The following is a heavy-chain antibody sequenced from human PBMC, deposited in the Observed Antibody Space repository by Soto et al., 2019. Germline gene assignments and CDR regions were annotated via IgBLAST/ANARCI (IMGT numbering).Heavy chain of an antibody. J-gene: IGHJ5*02. CDR1: GFTFDDYA. CDR2: ISWNSGSI. CDR3: AKDGMVAVAGESNWFDP. Sequence: EVQLVESGGGLVQPGRSLRLSCAASGFTFDDYAMHWVRQAPGKGLEWVSGISWNSGSIGYADSVKGRFTISRDNAKNSLYLQMNSLRAEDTALYYCAKDGMVAVAGESNWFDPWGQGTLVTVSS. D-gene: IGHD6-19*01. V-gene: IGHV3-9*01.